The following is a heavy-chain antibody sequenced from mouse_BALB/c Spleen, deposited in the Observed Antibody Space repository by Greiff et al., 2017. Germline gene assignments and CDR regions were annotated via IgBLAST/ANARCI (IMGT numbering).Heavy chain of an antibody. CDR2: ISSGSSTI. J-gene: IGHJ2*01. D-gene: IGHD2-1*01. CDR1: GFTFSSFG. CDR3: AREGYGNYVDY. Sequence: DVKLVESGGGLVQPGGSRKLSCAASGFTFSSFGMHWVRQAPEKGLEWVAYISSGSSTIYYADTVKGRFTISRDNPKNTLFLQMTSLRSEDTAMYYCAREGYGNYVDYWGQGTTLTVSS. V-gene: IGHV5-17*02.